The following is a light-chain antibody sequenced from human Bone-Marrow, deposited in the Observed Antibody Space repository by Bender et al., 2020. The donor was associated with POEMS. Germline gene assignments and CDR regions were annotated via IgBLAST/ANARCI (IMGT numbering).Light chain of an antibody. CDR2: LKSDGGH. J-gene: IGLJ1*01. CDR3: NSYTSSSNVV. V-gene: IGLV4-69*01. CDR1: SGHTNYA. Sequence: QVVLTQSPSASASLGASVKLTCTLSSGHTNYAIAWHQQQPEKGPRFLMRLKSDGGHTRGDGIPDRFSGSSSGAERYLTISSLQSEDEADYYCNSYTSSSNVVFGTGTKVTVL.